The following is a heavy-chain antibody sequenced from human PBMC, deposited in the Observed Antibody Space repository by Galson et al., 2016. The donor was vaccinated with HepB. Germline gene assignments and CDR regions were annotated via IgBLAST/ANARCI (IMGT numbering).Heavy chain of an antibody. CDR1: GFTFSDHY. V-gene: IGHV3-72*01. CDR2: TRNKANSYAT. Sequence: SLRLSCAASGFTFSDHYMDWVRQAPGKGLEWVGRTRNKANSYATEYAPSVKGRFTISRDDSKNSLYLQMNSLKIEDTAVYYCARASPSDSSGWYPDAFDIWGKGTMVTVSS. J-gene: IGHJ3*02. CDR3: ARASPSDSSGWYPDAFDI. D-gene: IGHD6-19*01.